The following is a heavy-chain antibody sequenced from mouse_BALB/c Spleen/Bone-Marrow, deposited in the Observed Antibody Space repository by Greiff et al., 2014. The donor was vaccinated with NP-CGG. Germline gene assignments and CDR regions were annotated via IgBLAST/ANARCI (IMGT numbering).Heavy chain of an antibody. V-gene: IGHV1-5*01. J-gene: IGHJ2*01. Sequence: EVQLQQSGTVLARPGAAVKMSCKASGYTFSNYWMHWVKQRPGQGLEWIGTIYPGNSDTTYNQKFKGKAKLTAVTSTSTAYMELSSLTNEDSAVYYCTTLARRDFDYWGQGTTLTVSS. CDR2: IYPGNSDT. CDR3: TTLARRDFDY. D-gene: IGHD3-1*01. CDR1: GYTFSNYW.